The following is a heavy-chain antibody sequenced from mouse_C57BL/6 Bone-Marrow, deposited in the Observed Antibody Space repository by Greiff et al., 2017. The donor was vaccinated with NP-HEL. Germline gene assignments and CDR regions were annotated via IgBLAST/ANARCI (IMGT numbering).Heavy chain of an antibody. V-gene: IGHV1-64*01. CDR2: IHPNSGST. CDR3: AREANPFFDY. D-gene: IGHD3-2*02. Sequence: QVQLQQPGAELVKPGASVKMSCKASGYTFTSYWITWVKQRPGQGLEWIGMIHPNSGSTNYNEKFKSKATLTVDKSSSTAYMQLSSLTSEDSAVYYCAREANPFFDYWGQGTTLTVSS. J-gene: IGHJ2*01. CDR1: GYTFTSYW.